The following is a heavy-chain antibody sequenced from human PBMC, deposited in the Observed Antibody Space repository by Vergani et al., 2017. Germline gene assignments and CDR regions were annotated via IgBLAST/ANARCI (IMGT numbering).Heavy chain of an antibody. Sequence: QVQLVESAGGVVQPGGYLRLSCAAPGCTFSKFGMHWIRQAPGKGLEWLAYKGKDGINTRYRDAVKGLFTVSRDNPKDILYLQMDSLRSEDTALYYCAKYLRDSTDGPPDSWGPGTLVIVSS. D-gene: IGHD2-21*02. CDR1: GCTFSKFG. CDR3: AKYLRDSTDGPPDS. J-gene: IGHJ4*02. CDR2: KGKDGINT. V-gene: IGHV3-30*02.